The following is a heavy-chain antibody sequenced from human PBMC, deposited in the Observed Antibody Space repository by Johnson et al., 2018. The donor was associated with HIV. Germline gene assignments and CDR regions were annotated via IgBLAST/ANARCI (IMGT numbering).Heavy chain of an antibody. CDR2: TRNKANSYTT. D-gene: IGHD6-19*01. V-gene: IGHV3-72*01. CDR3: ASGIAVAGTLLDAFDI. J-gene: IGHJ3*02. CDR1: GFTFSDHY. Sequence: VQLVEFGGGLDQPGGSLRLSCAASGFTFSDHYMDWVRQAPGKGLEWVGRTRNKANSYTTEYAASVKGRFTISRDNSKNTLYLQMNSLRAEDTAVYYCASGIAVAGTLLDAFDIWGQGTMVTVSS.